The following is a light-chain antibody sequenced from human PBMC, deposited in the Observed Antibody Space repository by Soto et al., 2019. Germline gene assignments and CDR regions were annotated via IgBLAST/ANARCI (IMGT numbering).Light chain of an antibody. CDR1: QVISSW. CDR2: AAS. CDR3: QQASTFPFT. Sequence: DIQMTQSPSSLSASVGDRATITCRASQVISSWLVWYQQKPGNAPKLLIYAASNLQSGVPSRFSGSASGTEFTLTISSLQPEDFATYYCQQASTFPFTFGGGTEVQIK. V-gene: IGKV1-12*01. J-gene: IGKJ4*01.